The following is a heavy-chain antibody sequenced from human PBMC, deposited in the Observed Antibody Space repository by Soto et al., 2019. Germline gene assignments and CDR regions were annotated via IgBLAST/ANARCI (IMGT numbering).Heavy chain of an antibody. D-gene: IGHD3-3*01. V-gene: IGHV3-30*18. CDR2: ISYDGSNK. CDR3: EKDREWRVDRRLAAFDI. J-gene: IGHJ3*02. Sequence: GGSLRLSCAASGFTFSSYGMHWVRHAPGKALEWVAVISYDGSNKYYADSVKGRFTISRDNSKNTLYLQMNSLRAEDTAVYYCEKDREWRVDRRLAAFDIWGQRTMVTVSS. CDR1: GFTFSSYG.